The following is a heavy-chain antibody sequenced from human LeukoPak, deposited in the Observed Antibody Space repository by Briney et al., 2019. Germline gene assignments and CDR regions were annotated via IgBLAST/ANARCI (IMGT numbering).Heavy chain of an antibody. CDR3: ARPTVATSRTSDFDY. V-gene: IGHV3-30*14. CDR1: GFTFSSYS. Sequence: GGSLRLSCAASGFTFSSYSMDWVRQAPGKGLEWVADVSCDGSDKYYVESVKGRFTISRDNSKNTLYLQMNSLRAEDTAVYYCARPTVATSRTSDFDYWGQGTLVTVSS. CDR2: VSCDGSDK. D-gene: IGHD4-17*01. J-gene: IGHJ4*02.